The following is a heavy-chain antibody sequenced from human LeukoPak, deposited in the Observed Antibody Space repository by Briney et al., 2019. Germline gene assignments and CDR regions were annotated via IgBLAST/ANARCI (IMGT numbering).Heavy chain of an antibody. D-gene: IGHD5-18*01. V-gene: IGHV4-4*02. CDR1: GGSISSSNW. J-gene: IGHJ2*01. CDR2: IYHSGST. Sequence: PSGTLSLTCAVSGGSISSSNWWSWVRQPPGKGLEWIGEIYHSGSTNYNPSLKSRVTISVDKSKNQFSLKLSSVTAADTAVYYCARHASSMNNGYSYGGYWYFDLWGRGTLVTVSS. CDR3: ARHASSMNNGYSYGGYWYFDL.